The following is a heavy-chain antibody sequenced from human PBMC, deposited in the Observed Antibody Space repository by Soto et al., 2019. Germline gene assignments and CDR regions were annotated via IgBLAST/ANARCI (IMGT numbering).Heavy chain of an antibody. J-gene: IGHJ4*02. CDR3: ARLRTFYSPFED. D-gene: IGHD3-3*02. CDR1: GGTVSNYA. CDR2: IIPIFGAT. V-gene: IGHV1-69*01. Sequence: QVQLVQSGAEVKRPGSSMKVCCKASGGTVSNYAISWVRQAPGQGLEWVGGIIPIFGATNYAQKFQGRVTLTADESTTTAYMELNSLRSGDTAVYFCARLRTFYSPFEDWGQGTLVTVSS.